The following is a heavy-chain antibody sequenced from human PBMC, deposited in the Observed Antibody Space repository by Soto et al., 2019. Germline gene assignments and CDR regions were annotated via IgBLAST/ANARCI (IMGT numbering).Heavy chain of an antibody. D-gene: IGHD6-6*01. V-gene: IGHV3-9*01. CDR2: ISWNSGSI. CDR3: AKEAWLYSSSSYFDY. CDR1: GFTFDDYA. J-gene: IGHJ4*02. Sequence: GGSLRLSCAASGFTFDDYAMHWVRQAPGKGLEWVSGISWNSGSIGYADSVKGRFTISRDNAKNSLYLQMNSLRAEDTALYYCAKEAWLYSSSSYFDYWGQGTLVTVSS.